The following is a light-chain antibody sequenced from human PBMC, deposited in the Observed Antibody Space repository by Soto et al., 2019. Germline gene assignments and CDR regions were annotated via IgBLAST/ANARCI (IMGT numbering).Light chain of an antibody. CDR1: QSVSSNY. Sequence: EIGLTQSPGTLSLSPGERATLSCRASQSVSSNYLAWYQQKPGQTPRLLIYGASSRATGIPDRFSGSVSGTDFTLTISRLEPGDYAVYYCQQYGSSPFTFGPGTKVDIK. V-gene: IGKV3-20*01. J-gene: IGKJ3*01. CDR3: QQYGSSPFT. CDR2: GAS.